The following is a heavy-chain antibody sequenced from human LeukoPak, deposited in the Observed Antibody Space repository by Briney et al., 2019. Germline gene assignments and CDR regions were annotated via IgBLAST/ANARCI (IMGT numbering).Heavy chain of an antibody. D-gene: IGHD1-7*01. Sequence: GGSLRLSCAASGFTFSGYSMNWVRQAPGKGLEWVSSISTTSSHIYYADSMRGRFTISRDNAKNSLYLQMTSLRAEDTAVYFCARGITGTTALDYWGQGTLVIVFS. CDR2: ISTTSSHI. CDR1: GFTFSGYS. J-gene: IGHJ4*02. CDR3: ARGITGTTALDY. V-gene: IGHV3-21*01.